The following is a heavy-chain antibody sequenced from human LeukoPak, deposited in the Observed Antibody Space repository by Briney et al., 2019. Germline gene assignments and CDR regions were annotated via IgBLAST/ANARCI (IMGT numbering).Heavy chain of an antibody. CDR3: ANAVVPAANPFDY. V-gene: IGHV3-23*01. CDR2: ISGSGGST. J-gene: IGHJ4*02. Sequence: GGSLRLSCAASGFTFSSYAMSWVRQAPGKGLEWVSTISGSGGSTYYADSVKGRFTISRDNSKNTLYLQMNSLRAEDTAVYYCANAVVPAANPFDYWGQGTLVTVSS. D-gene: IGHD2-2*01. CDR1: GFTFSSYA.